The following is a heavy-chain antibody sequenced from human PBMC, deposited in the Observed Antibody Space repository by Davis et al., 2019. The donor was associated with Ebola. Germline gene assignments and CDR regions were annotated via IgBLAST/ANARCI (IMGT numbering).Heavy chain of an antibody. D-gene: IGHD2-2*01. CDR1: GFTFSSYG. CDR3: ARARDCSSSTSCYYMDV. J-gene: IGHJ6*03. CDR2: IWYDGSNK. V-gene: IGHV3-33*01. Sequence: PGGSLRLSCAASGFTFSSYGMHWVRQAPGKGLEWVAVIWYDGSNKYYADSVKGRFTISRDNSKNTLYLQMNSLRAEDTAVYYCARARDCSSSTSCYYMDVWGKGTTVTVSS.